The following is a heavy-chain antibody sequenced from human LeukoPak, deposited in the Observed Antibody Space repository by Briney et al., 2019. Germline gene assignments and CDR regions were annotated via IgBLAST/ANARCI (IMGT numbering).Heavy chain of an antibody. J-gene: IGHJ4*02. CDR1: GGTFSSYA. Sequence: ASVKVSCKASGGTFSSYAISWVRRAPGQGLEWMGGIIPIFGTANYAQKFQGRVTITTDESTSTAYMELSSLRSEDTAVYYCARGVIAATLTYYFDYWGQGTLVTVSS. V-gene: IGHV1-69*05. CDR3: ARGVIAATLTYYFDY. CDR2: IIPIFGTA. D-gene: IGHD6-6*01.